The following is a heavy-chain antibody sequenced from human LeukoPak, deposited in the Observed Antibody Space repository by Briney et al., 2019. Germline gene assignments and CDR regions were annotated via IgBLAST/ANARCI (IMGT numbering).Heavy chain of an antibody. CDR2: IDWDDDK. J-gene: IGHJ4*02. D-gene: IGHD2-15*01. CDR1: GFSLSTSGMC. Sequence: SGPTLVNPTPTLTLTCTFSGFSLSTSGMCVSWIRQPPGKALEWLARIDWDDDKYYSTSLKTRLTISKDTSNNQVVLTMTNIDPVDTATYYCARRYCSGGSCYSEYDYFDYWGQGTLVTVSS. CDR3: ARRYCSGGSCYSEYDYFDY. V-gene: IGHV2-70*11.